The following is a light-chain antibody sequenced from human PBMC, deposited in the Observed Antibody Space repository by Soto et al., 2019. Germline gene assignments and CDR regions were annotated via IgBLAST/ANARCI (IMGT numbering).Light chain of an antibody. CDR3: NSYAGSNNWV. J-gene: IGLJ3*02. CDR1: SSDVGCYNY. CDR2: EVS. Sequence: QSVLTQPPSASGSPGQSVTISCTGNSSDVGCYNYVSWYQQHPGKAPKLMIYEVSKRPSGVPDRFSGSKSGNTASLTVSGLQAEDEADYYCNSYAGSNNWVFGGGTKLTVL. V-gene: IGLV2-8*01.